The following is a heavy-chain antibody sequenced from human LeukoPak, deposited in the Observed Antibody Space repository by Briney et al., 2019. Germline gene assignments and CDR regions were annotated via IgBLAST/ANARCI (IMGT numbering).Heavy chain of an antibody. Sequence: ASVKVSCKASGYTFTSYYMHWVRQAPGQGLEWMGWINPNSGGTNYAQKFQGRVTMTRDTSISTAYMELSRLRSDDTAVYYCARARIAAAGRPDYWGQGTLVTVSS. D-gene: IGHD6-13*01. J-gene: IGHJ4*02. V-gene: IGHV1-2*02. CDR3: ARARIAAAGRPDY. CDR1: GYTFTSYY. CDR2: INPNSGGT.